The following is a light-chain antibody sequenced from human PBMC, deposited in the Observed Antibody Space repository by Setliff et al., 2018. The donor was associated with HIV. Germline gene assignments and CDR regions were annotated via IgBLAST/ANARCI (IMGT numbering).Light chain of an antibody. CDR1: NLGSKS. CDR3: QVWDISSDHHV. V-gene: IGLV3-21*03. J-gene: IGLJ1*01. CDR2: DES. Sequence: SYELTQPPSVSVAPGKTARITCGGNNLGSKSVHWYQQKPGQAPVLVVYDESARPSGIPERFSGSNSGNTATLTISRVEAGDEADYYCQVWDISSDHHVCGTGTKVTV.